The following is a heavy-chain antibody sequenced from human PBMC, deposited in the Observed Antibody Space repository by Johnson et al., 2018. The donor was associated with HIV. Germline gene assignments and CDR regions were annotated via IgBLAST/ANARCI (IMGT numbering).Heavy chain of an antibody. Sequence: VQLVESGGGVVQPGRSMRLSCAASGFTFDEYGMSWVRQAPGKGLEWVSGINWNGGSTGYADSVKGRFTISRDNSKNTLYLQMNSLRAEDTAVYYCARVRGKIPRGAFDIWGQGTMVTVSS. J-gene: IGHJ3*02. CDR1: GFTFDEYG. D-gene: IGHD3-10*01. CDR3: ARVRGKIPRGAFDI. CDR2: INWNGGST. V-gene: IGHV3-20*04.